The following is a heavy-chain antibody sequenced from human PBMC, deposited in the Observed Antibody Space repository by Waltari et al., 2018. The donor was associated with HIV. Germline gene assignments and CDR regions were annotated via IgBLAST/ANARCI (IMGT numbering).Heavy chain of an antibody. D-gene: IGHD6-13*01. CDR2: IYYTGSA. Sequence: QVQLQESGPGLVRPWETLSLTSTVSGGSISSYYWSWMRQPPGKGLEWIGYIYYTGSANYNPSLKSRVTISIDTSKNQFSLKLSSVTAADTAVYYCARDYGSSWYDPWGQGTLVTVSA. CDR1: GGSISSYY. J-gene: IGHJ5*02. V-gene: IGHV4-59*01. CDR3: ARDYGSSWYDP.